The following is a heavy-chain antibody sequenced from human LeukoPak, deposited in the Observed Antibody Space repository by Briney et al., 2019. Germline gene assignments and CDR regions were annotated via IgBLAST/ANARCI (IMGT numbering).Heavy chain of an antibody. J-gene: IGHJ6*03. CDR3: ARRTLNYYYYMDG. V-gene: IGHV3-11*01. Sequence: PGGSLRLSCAASGFTFSDYYMSWIRLAPGKGLEWVSYISSSDNTISYADSVKGRFTISRDNVKNSLYLQMNSLTAEDTAVYYCARRTLNYYYYMDGWGKGTTVTTSS. CDR2: ISSSDNTI. CDR1: GFTFSDYY.